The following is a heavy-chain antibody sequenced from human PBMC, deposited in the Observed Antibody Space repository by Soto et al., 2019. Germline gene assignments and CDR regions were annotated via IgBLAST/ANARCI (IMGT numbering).Heavy chain of an antibody. CDR2: ISGSGHRT. J-gene: IGHJ6*02. CDR3: ARGFAGYGMDV. D-gene: IGHD3-10*01. V-gene: IGHV3-23*01. CDR1: GFTFSTYA. Sequence: LRLSCAASGFTFSTYAMSWVRQAPGKGLEWVSTISGSGHRTYYADSVKGRFTISRDNSKNTLYLQMNSLRAEDTAVYYCARGFAGYGMDVWGQGTTVTVSS.